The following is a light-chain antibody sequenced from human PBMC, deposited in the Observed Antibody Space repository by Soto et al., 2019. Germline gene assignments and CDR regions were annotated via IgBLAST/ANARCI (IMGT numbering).Light chain of an antibody. CDR1: QSISSY. CDR3: QQSYSIPFT. CDR2: AAS. V-gene: IGKV1-39*01. J-gene: IGKJ3*01. Sequence: DIQMTQSPSSLSASVGDRVTITCRASQSISSYLNWYQQKPGKAPKLLIYAASSLQSGVPSRFSGSGSGTDFTLTISSLQPEDFARYYCQQSYSIPFTFGPGTKVDI.